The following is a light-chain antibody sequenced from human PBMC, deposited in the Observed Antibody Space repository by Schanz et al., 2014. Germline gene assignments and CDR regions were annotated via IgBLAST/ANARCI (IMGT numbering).Light chain of an antibody. Sequence: QSVLTQPPSASGTPGQRVTISCSGSSSNIGGNTVNWYQQLPGTAPKPLIYSNNQRPSGVPDRFSGSKSGTSASLAINGLQSEDEADYYCASWDDSLNARVFGGGTKLTVL. CDR3: ASWDDSLNARV. J-gene: IGLJ3*02. CDR2: SNN. V-gene: IGLV1-44*01. CDR1: SSNIGGNT.